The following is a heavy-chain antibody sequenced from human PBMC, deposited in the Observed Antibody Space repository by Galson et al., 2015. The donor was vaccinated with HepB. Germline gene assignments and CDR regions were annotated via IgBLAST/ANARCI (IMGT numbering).Heavy chain of an antibody. J-gene: IGHJ3*02. D-gene: IGHD3-10*01. CDR1: GYTFTSYG. V-gene: IGHV1-18*01. CDR3: ARVLIGWFGELSGGAFDI. Sequence: SVKVSCKASGYTFTSYGISWVRQAPGQGLEWMGWISAYNGNTNYAQKLQGRVTMTTDTSTSTAYMELRSLRSDDTAVYYCARVLIGWFGELSGGAFDIWGQGTMVTVSS. CDR2: ISAYNGNT.